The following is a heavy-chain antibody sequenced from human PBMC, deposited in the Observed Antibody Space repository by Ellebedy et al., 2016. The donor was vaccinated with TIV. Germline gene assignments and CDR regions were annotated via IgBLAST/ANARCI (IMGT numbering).Heavy chain of an antibody. CDR1: GYSFTGYY. CDR2: INPNSGGT. D-gene: IGHD3-10*01. CDR3: ARGRYGSGSHAFDV. V-gene: IGHV1-2*02. Sequence: ASVKVSXKASGYSFTGYYLHWVRQAPGQGLEWVGWINPNSGGTSYAQNFQGRVTMTRDTSISTAYMELSSLGSDVTAVYYCARGRYGSGSHAFDVWGQGTMVSVSS. J-gene: IGHJ3*01.